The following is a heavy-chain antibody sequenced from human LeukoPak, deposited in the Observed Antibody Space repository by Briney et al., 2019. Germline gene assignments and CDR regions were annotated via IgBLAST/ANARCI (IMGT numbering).Heavy chain of an antibody. J-gene: IGHJ4*02. CDR1: GGFISSYY. V-gene: IGHV4-59*08. D-gene: IGHD3-10*01. Sequence: SETLSLTCTVSGGFISSYYWSWIRQPPGKGLEWIGYIYYSGSTNYNPSLKSRVTISVDTSKNQFSLKLSSVTAADTAVYYCARSLGYYGSGSYHDYWGQGTLVTVSS. CDR2: IYYSGST. CDR3: ARSLGYYGSGSYHDY.